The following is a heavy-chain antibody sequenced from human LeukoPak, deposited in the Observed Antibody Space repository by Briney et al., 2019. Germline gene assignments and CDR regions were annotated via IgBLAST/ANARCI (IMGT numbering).Heavy chain of an antibody. CDR1: GYTFTSYW. D-gene: IGHD5-24*01. CDR3: ARQDRDGHNYYYYMDV. CDR2: IYPGDSDT. V-gene: IGHV5-51*01. J-gene: IGHJ6*03. Sequence: GESLKISCKGSGYTFTSYWIGWVRQMPGEGLEWMGFIYPGDSDTRYSPSFQGQVTISADKSISTAYLQWSSLKASDTAMYYCARQDRDGHNYYYYMDVWGKGTTVTVSS.